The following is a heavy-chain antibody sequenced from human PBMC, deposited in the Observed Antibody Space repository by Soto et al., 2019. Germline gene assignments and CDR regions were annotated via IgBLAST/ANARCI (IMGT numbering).Heavy chain of an antibody. D-gene: IGHD2-2*01. J-gene: IGHJ4*02. CDR1: GFAFNNYG. CDR3: AREDSIIIPAVSDF. Sequence: PGGSLRLSCTVSGFAFNNYGINWVRQAPGKGLEWVSSISKSDYTYYSDSVKGRFAISRDIAKSSVSLQMNTLRVEDTAVYYCAREDSIIIPAVSDFWGQGTLVTVSS. V-gene: IGHV3-21*01. CDR2: ISKSDYT.